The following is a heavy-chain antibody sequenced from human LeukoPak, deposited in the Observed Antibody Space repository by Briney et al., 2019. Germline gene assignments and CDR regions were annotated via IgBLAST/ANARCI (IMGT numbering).Heavy chain of an antibody. J-gene: IGHJ4*02. Sequence: GRSLRLSCVASGFTFSSYGMHWVRQAPGKGLEWVAVIWYNGSNKYYADSVKGRFTISRDNSKNTLYLQMNSLRAEDTAVYYCARETYYYGSGSYTSGFDYWGQGTLVTVSS. D-gene: IGHD3-10*01. V-gene: IGHV3-33*01. CDR2: IWYNGSNK. CDR1: GFTFSSYG. CDR3: ARETYYYGSGSYTSGFDY.